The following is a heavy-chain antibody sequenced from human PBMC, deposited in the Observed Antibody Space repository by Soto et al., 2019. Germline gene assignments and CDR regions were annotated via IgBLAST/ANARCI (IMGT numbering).Heavy chain of an antibody. CDR3: ARLKTYDILNKSDY. CDR1: GASIGTSNW. D-gene: IGHD3-9*01. CDR2: IHDSGST. V-gene: IGHV4-4*02. J-gene: IGHJ4*02. Sequence: QVQLQESGPGLVKPLGTLSLTCAVSGASIGTSNWWSWVRQSPGKGLEWIGEIHDSGSTEYNPSLKSRVTIALDKSKIQFSLNVSSVTAADTAVYYCARLKTYDILNKSDYWGQGSLVTVSS.